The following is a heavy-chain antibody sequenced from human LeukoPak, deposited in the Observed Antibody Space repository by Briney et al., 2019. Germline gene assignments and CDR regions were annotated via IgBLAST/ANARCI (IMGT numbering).Heavy chain of an antibody. D-gene: IGHD2-21*01. CDR2: MFYGGTT. CDR3: ASRCGPGICGDY. J-gene: IGHJ4*02. CDR1: GGSISSSSYY. V-gene: IGHV4-39*01. Sequence: PSETLSLTCNVSGGSISSSSYYWGWVRQPPGKGLEWIGSMFYGGTTYYNPSLKSRVTISVDTSKNQFSLRLSSVTAADTAVYYCASRCGPGICGDYWGQGTLVTVSS.